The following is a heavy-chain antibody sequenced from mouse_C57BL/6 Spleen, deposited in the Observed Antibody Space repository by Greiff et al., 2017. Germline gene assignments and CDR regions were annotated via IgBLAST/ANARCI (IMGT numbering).Heavy chain of an antibody. CDR2: IDPADGET. Sequence: EVKLQQPGAELVKPGASVKLSCTASGFNIKDYYMHWVKQRTEQGLEWIGRIDPADGETKYAPKFQGKATITADTSSNTAYLQLSSLTSEDSAVYYCARGYCGSSYRWYFDVWGTGTTVTVSS. D-gene: IGHD1-1*01. J-gene: IGHJ1*03. V-gene: IGHV14-2*01. CDR1: GFNIKDYY. CDR3: ARGYCGSSYRWYFDV.